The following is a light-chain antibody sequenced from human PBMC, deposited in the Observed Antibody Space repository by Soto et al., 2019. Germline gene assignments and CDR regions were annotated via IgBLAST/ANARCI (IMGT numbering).Light chain of an antibody. V-gene: IGKV1-5*01. CDR3: QQYNTHPWT. J-gene: IGKJ1*01. CDR1: QSIRTW. Sequence: DIQMTQSPSTLSASVGDRVTITCRASQSIRTWLAWYQQKPGKAPKLLIYDASSLKSGVPSRFSGGGSGTEFTLTISSLQPDDFTTYYCQQYNTHPWTFGQGTNV. CDR2: DAS.